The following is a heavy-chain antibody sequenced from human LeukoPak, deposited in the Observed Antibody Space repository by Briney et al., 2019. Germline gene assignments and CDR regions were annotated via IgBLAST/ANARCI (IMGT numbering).Heavy chain of an antibody. J-gene: IGHJ4*02. Sequence: GGSLRLSCAASGFTFSSYGMNWVRQAPGKEPEWISYISRSGATIYYADSVKGRFTISRDNAKNSLYLQMSSLGAEDTAIYYCSRDRGGGDIYFDYWGQGTLVTVSS. V-gene: IGHV3-48*03. CDR2: ISRSGATI. CDR3: SRDRGGGDIYFDY. D-gene: IGHD2-21*02. CDR1: GFTFSSYG.